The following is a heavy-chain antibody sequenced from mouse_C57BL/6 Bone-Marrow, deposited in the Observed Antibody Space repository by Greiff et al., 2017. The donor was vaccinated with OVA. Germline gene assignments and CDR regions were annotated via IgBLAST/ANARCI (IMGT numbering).Heavy chain of an antibody. V-gene: IGHV3-1*01. CDR3: AREGDSLAMDY. CDR1: GYSITSGYD. CDR2: ISYSGST. J-gene: IGHJ4*01. Sequence: EVKLVESGPGMVKPSQSLSLTCTVTGYSITSGYDWHWIRHFPGNKLEWMGYISYSGSTNYNPSLKSRISITHDTSKNHFFLKLNSVTTEDTATYYCAREGDSLAMDYWGQGTSVTVSS.